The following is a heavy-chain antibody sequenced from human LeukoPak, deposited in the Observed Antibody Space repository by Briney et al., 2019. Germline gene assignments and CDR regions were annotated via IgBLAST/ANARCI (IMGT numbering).Heavy chain of an antibody. V-gene: IGHV1-18*01. J-gene: IGHJ4*02. Sequence: ASVKVSCKASGYTFTSYGISWVRQAPGQGLEWMGWISAYNGNTNYAQKLQGRVTMTTDTSTSTAYMELRSLRSDDTAVYYCATEGPNRITIFGVVIKKPPNAYYFDYWGQGTLVTVSS. CDR1: GYTFTSYG. CDR2: ISAYNGNT. D-gene: IGHD3-3*01. CDR3: ATEGPNRITIFGVVIKKPPNAYYFDY.